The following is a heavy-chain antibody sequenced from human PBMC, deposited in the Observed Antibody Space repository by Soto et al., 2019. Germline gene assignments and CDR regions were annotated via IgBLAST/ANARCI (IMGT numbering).Heavy chain of an antibody. CDR2: IIPIFGTT. Sequence: QVHLVQSGAEVKKPGSSVNVSCKAAGGTFSNYAITWVRQAPGQGLEWVGRIIPIFGTTNVAQKFQDRVTITADESTTTAYMELSGLRSDDTAVYSCAKELVAYRYFGNSLDLWGKGSLVTVS. V-gene: IGHV1-69*15. CDR1: GGTFSNYA. D-gene: IGHD5-12*01. J-gene: IGHJ5*02. CDR3: AKELVAYRYFGNSLDL.